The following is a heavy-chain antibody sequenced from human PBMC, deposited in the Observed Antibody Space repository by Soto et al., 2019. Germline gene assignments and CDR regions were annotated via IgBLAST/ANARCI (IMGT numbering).Heavy chain of an antibody. Sequence: QVPLVQSGADVRKPGASVKVSCKASGYTFTDYYLHWVRQAPGQGLEWLGWINPNGGATNFAQSFQGRVTMTWDTSISTAYMELSRLRSDDTAVYFCARVKDYSNPMDVWGQGTTVTVSS. CDR3: ARVKDYSNPMDV. CDR2: INPNGGAT. CDR1: GYTFTDYY. D-gene: IGHD4-4*01. J-gene: IGHJ6*02. V-gene: IGHV1-2*02.